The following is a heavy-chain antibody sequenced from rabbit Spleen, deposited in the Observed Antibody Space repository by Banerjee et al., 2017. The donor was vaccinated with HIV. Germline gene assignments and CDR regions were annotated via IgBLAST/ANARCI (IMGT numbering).Heavy chain of an antibody. Sequence: QSLEESGGGLVQPGASLTLTCTASGFSFTSGYDMCWVRQATGKGLEWIGTIWTGSTSITWYANWALGRFTISKTSSTTVTLQLNSLTAADTATYFCVREAGYGGYGDGNLWGPGTLVTVS. CDR3: VREAGYGGYGDGNL. D-gene: IGHD6-1*01. J-gene: IGHJ4*01. V-gene: IGHV1S40*01. CDR2: IWTGSTSIT. CDR1: GFSFTSGYD.